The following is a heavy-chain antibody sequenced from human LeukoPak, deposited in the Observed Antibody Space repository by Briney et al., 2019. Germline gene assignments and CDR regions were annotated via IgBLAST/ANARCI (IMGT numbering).Heavy chain of an antibody. V-gene: IGHV4-59*01. CDR1: GGSISSYY. CDR2: IYYSGST. Sequence: SETLSLTCTVSGGSISSYYWSWIRQPPGKGLEWIGYIYYSGSTNYNPSLKSRVTISVDTSKNQFSPKLSSVTAADTAVYYCARASYDFWSGLGWFDPWGQGTLVTVSS. J-gene: IGHJ5*02. D-gene: IGHD3-3*01. CDR3: ARASYDFWSGLGWFDP.